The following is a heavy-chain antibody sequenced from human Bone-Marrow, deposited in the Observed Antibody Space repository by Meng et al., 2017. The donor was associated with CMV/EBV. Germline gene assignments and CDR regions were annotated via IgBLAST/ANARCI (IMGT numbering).Heavy chain of an antibody. CDR3: ATRIAAAGSVSVDV. CDR1: GYSISSGYY. Sequence: GSLRLSCTVSGYSISSGYYWGWIRQPPGKGLEWIGSIYHSGSTYYNPSLKSRVTISVDTSKNQFSLKLSSVTAADTAVYYCATRIAAAGSVSVDVWGQGTTVTVSS. CDR2: IYHSGST. J-gene: IGHJ6*02. V-gene: IGHV4-38-2*02. D-gene: IGHD6-13*01.